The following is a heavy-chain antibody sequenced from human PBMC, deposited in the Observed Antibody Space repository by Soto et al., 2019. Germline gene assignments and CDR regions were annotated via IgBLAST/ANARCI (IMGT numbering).Heavy chain of an antibody. D-gene: IGHD4-17*01. Sequence: SETLSLTCDVSGGAIDSGGYSWSWIRQPPGKGLEWIGYVYHVGSTHYNPSLKSRVSISLDRSKNQIPLRLTSVTPADTAVYYCARDFGDFGGGYWFDPWGQGTLVTVSS. V-gene: IGHV4-30-2*01. CDR2: VYHVGST. CDR1: GGAIDSGGYS. J-gene: IGHJ5*02. CDR3: ARDFGDFGGGYWFDP.